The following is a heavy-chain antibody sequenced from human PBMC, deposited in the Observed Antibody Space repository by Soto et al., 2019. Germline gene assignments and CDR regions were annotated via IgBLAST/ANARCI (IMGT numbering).Heavy chain of an antibody. CDR1: GGSFSGYY. J-gene: IGHJ4*02. V-gene: IGHV4-34*01. Sequence: QVQLQQWGAGLLKPSETLSLTCADYGGSFSGYYWSWIRQPPGKGLEWIGESNHVGSTNYNPSLKSRVTMSVDPSKNQFSLRLTSVTAADTAVYYCARVLIAGVTTDWGQGTLVIVSS. D-gene: IGHD5-18*01. CDR3: ARVLIAGVTTD. CDR2: SNHVGST.